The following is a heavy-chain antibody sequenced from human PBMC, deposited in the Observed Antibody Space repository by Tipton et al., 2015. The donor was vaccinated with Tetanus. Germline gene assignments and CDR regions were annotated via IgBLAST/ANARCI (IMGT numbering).Heavy chain of an antibody. Sequence: TLSLTCAVYGASFSDYYWSWIRQAPGKGLEGIGEINHSGNTNHNPARKSGSTLSVDTSKNHISLKLNSMTAADADMYYCVTVNFPNYYHYGMDVWGQGTTVTVSS. CDR3: VTVNFPNYYHYGMDV. J-gene: IGHJ6*02. CDR2: INHSGNT. CDR1: GASFSDYY. V-gene: IGHV4-34*04. D-gene: IGHD1-1*01.